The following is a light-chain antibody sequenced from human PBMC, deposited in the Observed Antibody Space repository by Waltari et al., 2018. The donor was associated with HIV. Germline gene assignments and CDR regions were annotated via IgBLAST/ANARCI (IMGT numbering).Light chain of an antibody. CDR3: QQYYDHPRT. CDR1: QSVLFSTTNATY. J-gene: IGKJ2*02. Sequence: DIVLTQSPDSLAVFLGERATINCKASQSVLFSTTNATYLAWYQQKPGHPPQLLITGASARKSGVPDRFSGSGSGTDFSLTITNRQADDVALYYCQQYYDHPRTFGQGTKLEI. V-gene: IGKV4-1*01. CDR2: GAS.